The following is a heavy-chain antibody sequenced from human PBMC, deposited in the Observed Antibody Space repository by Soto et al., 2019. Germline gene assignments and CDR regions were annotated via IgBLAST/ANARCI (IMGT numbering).Heavy chain of an antibody. CDR1: GGSISSGGYY. J-gene: IGHJ5*02. D-gene: IGHD2-21*01. CDR2: IYYSGST. CDR3: ARAIVIDHDGGWFAP. V-gene: IGHV4-31*03. Sequence: QVQLQESGPGLVKPSQTLSLTCTVSGGSISSGGYYWSWIRQHPGKGLEWIGYIYYSGSTYYNPSLKRRVTISVDASKNQFSLKLSSVTAADTAVYYCARAIVIDHDGGWFAPWGQGTLVTVSS.